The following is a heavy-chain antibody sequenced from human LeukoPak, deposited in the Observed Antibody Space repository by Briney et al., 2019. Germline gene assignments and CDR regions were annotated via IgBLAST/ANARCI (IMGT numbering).Heavy chain of an antibody. CDR2: IFKTGDTA. V-gene: IGHV3-23*01. J-gene: IGHJ4*02. D-gene: IGHD3-16*01. CDR3: AKLWGRHVWSFDY. CDR1: GFTFSDYA. Sequence: GGSPRLSCAASGFTFSDYAMSWVRQAPGKGLEWVSTIFKTGDTAHYADIVRGRFTTSTDNSKNTLSLQMNSLRAEDTAIYYCAKLWGRHVWSFDYWGQGALVTVSS.